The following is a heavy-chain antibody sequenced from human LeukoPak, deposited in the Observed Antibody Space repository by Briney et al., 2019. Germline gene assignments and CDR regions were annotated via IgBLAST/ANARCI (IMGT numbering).Heavy chain of an antibody. D-gene: IGHD2-15*01. J-gene: IGHJ4*02. Sequence: PGGSLRLSCAASGFTFSSYEMNWVRKAPGKGLEWVSYISSSGSTIYYADSVKGRFTISRDNAKNSLYLQMNSMRTEDTAVYYCARDWDRGYCSGGSCVDFWGQGTLVSVSS. V-gene: IGHV3-48*03. CDR3: ARDWDRGYCSGGSCVDF. CDR1: GFTFSSYE. CDR2: ISSSGSTI.